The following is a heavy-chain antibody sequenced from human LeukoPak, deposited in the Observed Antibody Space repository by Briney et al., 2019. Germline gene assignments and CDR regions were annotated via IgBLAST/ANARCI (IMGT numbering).Heavy chain of an antibody. CDR2: MYYSGST. Sequence: SETLSLTCTVSGGSVSGGNYYCSWIRQSPGKVLEWIGYMYYSGSTVYTPSLKSPLTMSIDTSNNQFSLNLSSPTAAATAVYYCTRTGSTGGYWGQGTLVTVSS. CDR3: TRTGSTGGY. V-gene: IGHV4-61*01. D-gene: IGHD1-7*01. CDR1: GGSVSGGNYY. J-gene: IGHJ4*02.